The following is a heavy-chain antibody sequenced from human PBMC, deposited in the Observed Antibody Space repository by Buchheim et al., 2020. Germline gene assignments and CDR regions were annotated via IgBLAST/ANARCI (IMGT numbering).Heavy chain of an antibody. CDR3: AKDLTIVGAAHYYYYGMDV. D-gene: IGHD1-26*01. CDR1: GFTFSSYG. V-gene: IGHV3-30*18. J-gene: IGHJ6*02. Sequence: QVQLVESGGGVVQPGRSLRLSCAASGFTFSSYGMHWVRQAPGKGLEWVAVISYDGSNKYYADSVKGRFTISRDNSKNTLSLQMNSLRAEDTAVYYCAKDLTIVGAAHYYYYGMDVWGQGTT. CDR2: ISYDGSNK.